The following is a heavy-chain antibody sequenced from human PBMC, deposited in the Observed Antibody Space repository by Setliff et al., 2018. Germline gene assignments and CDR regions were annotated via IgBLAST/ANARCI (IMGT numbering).Heavy chain of an antibody. Sequence: SETLSLTCGASGGTFSDYFWTWIRQSPGKGLEWIGEINHSGSSYYNPSLKSRVTISIDTSNNQFSLKVTSVTAADTGIYYCARGRNVAARLLDSWGQGARFTV. V-gene: IGHV4-34*08. D-gene: IGHD6-6*01. CDR2: INHSGSS. J-gene: IGHJ4*02. CDR1: GGTFSDYF. CDR3: ARGRNVAARLLDS.